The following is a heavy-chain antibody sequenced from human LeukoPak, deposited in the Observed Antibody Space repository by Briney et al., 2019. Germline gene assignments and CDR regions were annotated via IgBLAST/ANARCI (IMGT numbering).Heavy chain of an antibody. J-gene: IGHJ3*02. Sequence: GGSLTLSCTASGLTFSNYATTWVRQAPGKGLEWVSSITSSGRGTYYADSVKGRFSVSRDNSQNTVSLHMNSLRAADTALYDCSKDLNGDYVGAFDMWGPGTMVTVSS. D-gene: IGHD4-17*01. V-gene: IGHV3-23*01. CDR1: GLTFSNYA. CDR3: SKDLNGDYVGAFDM. CDR2: ITSSGRGT.